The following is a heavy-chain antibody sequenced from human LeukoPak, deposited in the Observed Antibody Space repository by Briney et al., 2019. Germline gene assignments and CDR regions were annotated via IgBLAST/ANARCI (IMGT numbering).Heavy chain of an antibody. CDR1: GLTFYDYG. CDR3: ARDLSASWYSLAY. J-gene: IGHJ4*02. D-gene: IGHD6-13*01. Sequence: GGSLRLSCAVSGLTFYDYGMSWVRQAPGKGLEWASGINWDGESTGYGDSVQGRFIISRDNAENALYLQMNGLRAEDTAVYYCARDLSASWYSLAYWGRGTPVTVSS. V-gene: IGHV3-20*04. CDR2: INWDGEST.